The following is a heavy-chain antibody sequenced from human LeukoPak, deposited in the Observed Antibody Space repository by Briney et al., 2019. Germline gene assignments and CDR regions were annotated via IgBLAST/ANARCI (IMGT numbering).Heavy chain of an antibody. V-gene: IGHV3-23*01. Sequence: GRSLRLTCAASGFTFSSYAMSWVRQAPGKGLEWVSAISGSGNRTYSADSVKGRFTISRDNSKNTLYLQMNSLRAEDTAIYYCSKFADDWGQGTLVTVSS. CDR2: ISGSGNRT. CDR3: SKFADD. J-gene: IGHJ4*02. CDR1: GFTFSSYA.